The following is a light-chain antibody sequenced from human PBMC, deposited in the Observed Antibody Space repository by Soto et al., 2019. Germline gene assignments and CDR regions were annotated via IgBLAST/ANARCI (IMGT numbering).Light chain of an antibody. V-gene: IGLV2-23*02. J-gene: IGLJ2*01. CDR1: SSAVGTYNL. CDR3: CSYAGSTILV. CDR2: EVN. Sequence: QSALTQPASVSGSPGQSITISCTSTSSAVGTYNLVSWYQHHPGKAPKLMISEVNKRPSGVSNRFSGSKSGNTASLTISGLQAEDEADYYCCSYAGSTILVFGGGTKVTVL.